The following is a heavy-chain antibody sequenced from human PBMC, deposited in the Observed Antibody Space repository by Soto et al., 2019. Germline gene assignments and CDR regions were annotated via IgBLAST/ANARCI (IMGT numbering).Heavy chain of an antibody. CDR1: GYTFSSYG. CDR3: VRDRITLFDRDHMHV. CDR2: ISPYSSHT. J-gene: IGHJ6*02. Sequence: GASVKVSCKASGYTFSSYGVNCVRQAPGQRLEWIGCISPYSSHTNYAQRVQDRVTMTTDTLTTTAYMELRSLTSDDTAVYSCVRDRITLFDRDHMHVWGQGTTVTVSS. D-gene: IGHD3-3*01. V-gene: IGHV1-18*01.